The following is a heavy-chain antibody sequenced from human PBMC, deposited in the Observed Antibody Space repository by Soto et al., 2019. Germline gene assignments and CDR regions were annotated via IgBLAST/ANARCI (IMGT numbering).Heavy chain of an antibody. Sequence: GGSLRLSCAASGFTFSSYWMHWVRQAPGKGLVWVSRINSDGSSTSYADSVKGRFTISRDNAKNTLYLQMNSLRAEDTAVYYCARAQWGYYYYYGMEVWGQGTTVTVSS. V-gene: IGHV3-74*01. J-gene: IGHJ6*02. D-gene: IGHD2-8*01. CDR3: ARAQWGYYYYYGMEV. CDR1: GFTFSSYW. CDR2: INSDGSST.